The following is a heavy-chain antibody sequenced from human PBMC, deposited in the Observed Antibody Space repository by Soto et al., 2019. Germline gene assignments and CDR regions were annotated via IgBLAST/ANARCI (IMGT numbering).Heavy chain of an antibody. D-gene: IGHD3-9*01. CDR1: GFTFSSYS. CDR3: ARGKHYDILTGPDY. CDR2: ISSSSSYI. V-gene: IGHV3-21*01. Sequence: EVQLVESGGGLVKPGGSLRLSCAASGFTFSSYSMNWVRQAPGKGLEWVSSISSSSSYIYYADSVKGRFTISRDNAKNSLYLQMNSLRAEDTAVYYCARGKHYDILTGPDYWGQGTLVTVSS. J-gene: IGHJ4*02.